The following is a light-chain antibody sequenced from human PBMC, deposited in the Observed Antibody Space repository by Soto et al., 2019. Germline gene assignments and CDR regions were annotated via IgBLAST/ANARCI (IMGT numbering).Light chain of an antibody. CDR2: GAS. J-gene: IGKJ3*01. V-gene: IGKV3-20*01. CDR1: QSISSSY. CDR3: QQYGSFGLT. Sequence: EIVLTQSPGTLSLSPGERATLSCRVSQSISSSYLAWYQQKPGQAPRLLIYGASSRATGIPDRFSGSGSGTDFTLTISRLEPEDFAVYYCQQYGSFGLTFGLGTKVDIK.